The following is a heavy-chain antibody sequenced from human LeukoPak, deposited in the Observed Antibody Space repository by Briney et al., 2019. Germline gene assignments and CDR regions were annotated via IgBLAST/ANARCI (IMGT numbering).Heavy chain of an antibody. D-gene: IGHD2-2*02. V-gene: IGHV4-31*03. CDR3: ARDFFSCSSTSCYTSFDY. Sequence: PSQTLSLTCTVSGGSISSGGYYWSWIRQHPGKGLEWIGYIHYSGSTYYNPSLKSRVTISVDTSKNQFSLKLSSVTAADTAVYYCARDFFSCSSTSCYTSFDYWGQGTLVTVSS. CDR1: GGSISSGGYY. CDR2: IHYSGST. J-gene: IGHJ4*02.